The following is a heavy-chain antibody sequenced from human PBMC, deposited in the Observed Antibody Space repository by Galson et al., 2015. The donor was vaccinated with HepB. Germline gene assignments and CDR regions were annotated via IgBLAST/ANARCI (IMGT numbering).Heavy chain of an antibody. Sequence: SVKVSCKASGYTFTNYDINWVRPATGQGLEWMGWMSPNSGNTGYAQKFQGRVTMTRNNSISTAYMELSSLRSEDTAVYHCARGVLLWDGPDYWGQGTLVTVSS. CDR3: ARGVLLWDGPDY. CDR2: MSPNSGNT. J-gene: IGHJ4*02. CDR1: GYTFTNYD. D-gene: IGHD3-10*01. V-gene: IGHV1-8*01.